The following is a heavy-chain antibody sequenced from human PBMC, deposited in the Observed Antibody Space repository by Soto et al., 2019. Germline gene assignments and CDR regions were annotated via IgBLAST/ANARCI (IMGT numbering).Heavy chain of an antibody. CDR1: GFTFSSYA. Sequence: GGSLRLSCAASGFTFSSYAMSWVRQAPGKGLEWVSAISGSGGSTYYADSVKGRFTISRDNSKNTLYLQMNSLRAEDTAVYYCAKQYYDILTGYYGSVDYWGQGTLVTVSS. J-gene: IGHJ4*02. D-gene: IGHD3-9*01. V-gene: IGHV3-23*01. CDR3: AKQYYDILTGYYGSVDY. CDR2: ISGSGGST.